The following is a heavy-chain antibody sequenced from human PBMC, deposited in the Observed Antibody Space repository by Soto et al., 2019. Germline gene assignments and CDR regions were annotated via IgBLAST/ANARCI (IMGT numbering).Heavy chain of an antibody. Sequence: GGSLRLSCAASGFTFSSYAMHWVRQAPGKGLEWVAVISYDGSNKYYAGSVKGRLTIPRDKSKNTLYLQMNSLIAEDTAVYYCARELGIAAAGRYYSDGMDVWGQGTTVTVSS. D-gene: IGHD6-13*01. V-gene: IGHV3-30*04. J-gene: IGHJ6*02. CDR1: GFTFSSYA. CDR3: ARELGIAAAGRYYSDGMDV. CDR2: ISYDGSNK.